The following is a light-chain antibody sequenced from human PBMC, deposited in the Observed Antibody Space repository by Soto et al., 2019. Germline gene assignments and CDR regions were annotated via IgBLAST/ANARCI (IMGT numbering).Light chain of an antibody. J-gene: IGLJ1*01. CDR1: SSDVGGYNY. CDR3: RSYLTSSAYV. CDR2: EVS. V-gene: IGLV2-14*01. Sequence: QSVLTQPASVSGSPGQSITISCTGTSSDVGGYNYVSWYQQHPGKAPKLMIYEVSNRPSGVSNRFSGSKSGNTASLTISGLQAEDEADYCCRSYLTSSAYVFGTGTKVTVL.